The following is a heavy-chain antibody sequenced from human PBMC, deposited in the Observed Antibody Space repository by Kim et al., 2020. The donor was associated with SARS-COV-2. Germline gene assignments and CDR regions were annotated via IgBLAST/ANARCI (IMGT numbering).Heavy chain of an antibody. CDR2: INHSGST. CDR3: AIQQQLVLDY. CDR1: GGSFSGYY. Sequence: SETLSLTCAVYGGSFSGYYWSWIRQPPGKGLEWIGEINHSGSTNYNPSLKSRVTISVDTSKNQFSLKLSSVTAADTAVYYCAIQQQLVLDYWGQGTLVTVSS. V-gene: IGHV4-34*01. D-gene: IGHD6-13*01. J-gene: IGHJ4*02.